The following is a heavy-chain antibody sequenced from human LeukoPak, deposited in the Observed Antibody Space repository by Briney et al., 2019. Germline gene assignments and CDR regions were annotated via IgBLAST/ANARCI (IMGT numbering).Heavy chain of an antibody. Sequence: GSLRPSCAASGFTFSSYSMNWVRQAPGKGREWIGEINHSGSTNYNPSLKSRVTISVDTSKNQFSLKLSSVTAADTAVYYCARLMVRGAIGGPQNYYYYYMDVWGKGTTVTISS. V-gene: IGHV4-34*01. CDR3: ARLMVRGAIGGPQNYYYYYMDV. CDR2: INHSGST. CDR1: GFTFSSYS. D-gene: IGHD3-10*01. J-gene: IGHJ6*03.